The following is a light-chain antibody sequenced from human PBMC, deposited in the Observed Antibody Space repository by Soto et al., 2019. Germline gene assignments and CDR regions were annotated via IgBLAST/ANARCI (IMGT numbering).Light chain of an antibody. CDR2: GAS. CDR3: QQYDNRPPFT. V-gene: IGKV3-15*01. Sequence: EVAMTQSPATLSVSPGERAILSCRTSQGVSSNLAWYQQKPGLPPRLLLYGASTRATGIPARFSGSGSGTEFTLTISSLQSEDFAVYYCQQYDNRPPFTFGPGTKVDIK. CDR1: QGVSSN. J-gene: IGKJ3*01.